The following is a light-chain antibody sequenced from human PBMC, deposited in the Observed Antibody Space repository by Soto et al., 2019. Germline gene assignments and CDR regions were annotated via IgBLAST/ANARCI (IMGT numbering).Light chain of an antibody. V-gene: IGKV3-11*01. CDR3: QQRASWVT. J-gene: IGKJ5*01. CDR2: DAS. CDR1: QSVSSN. Sequence: EIVRTQYPATLSVSPGERATLSFRASQSVSSNLAWYQQKPGQAPRLLIYDASIRATGIPARFSGSGSETDFTLTISSLEPEDFAVYYCQQRASWVTFGQGTRLEIK.